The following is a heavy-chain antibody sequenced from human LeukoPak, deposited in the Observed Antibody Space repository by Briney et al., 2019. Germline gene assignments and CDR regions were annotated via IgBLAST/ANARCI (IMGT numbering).Heavy chain of an antibody. V-gene: IGHV1-2*02. J-gene: IGHJ2*01. CDR3: ARGRGTTMVRGVITNYFDL. Sequence: GASVMVSCRASGYTFTAHYIHWVQQAPGQGLEWMGWIDPNSGGTNYAQKFLGSATMTGDTSINTAFMELSRLRSDDTAIYYCARGRGTTMVRGVITNYFDLWGRGSLVTVSS. CDR2: IDPNSGGT. D-gene: IGHD3-10*01. CDR1: GYTFTAHY.